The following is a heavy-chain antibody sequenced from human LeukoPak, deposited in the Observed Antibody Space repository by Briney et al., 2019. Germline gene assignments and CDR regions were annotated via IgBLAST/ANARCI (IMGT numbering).Heavy chain of an antibody. D-gene: IGHD3-9*01. CDR1: GLTFSSYW. CDR3: AIDMTGARDH. CDR2: IDTDRTIT. Sequence: GGSLRLSCAASGLTFSSYWIHWVRQAPGKGLVWVSRIDTDRTITTYADSVKGRFTISRDNAKSTLYLQMNSLRAEDTAVYYCAIDMTGARDHWGQGTLVTVSS. J-gene: IGHJ4*02. V-gene: IGHV3-74*01.